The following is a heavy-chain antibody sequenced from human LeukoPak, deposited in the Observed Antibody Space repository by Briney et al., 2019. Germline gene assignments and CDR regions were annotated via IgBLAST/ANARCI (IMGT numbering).Heavy chain of an antibody. CDR1: GGSISSSSYY. J-gene: IGHJ3*02. D-gene: IGHD2-8*01. CDR2: MHYSGST. Sequence: SETLSLTCTVSGGSISSSSYYWGWIRQPPGKGLEWTGSMHYSGSTYYNPSLKSRVTISVDTSENQFSLKLRSMTAADTAMYYCARERGRYCTNGVCSAKGYGAFDIWGQGTMVTVSS. CDR3: ARERGRYCTNGVCSAKGYGAFDI. V-gene: IGHV4-39*07.